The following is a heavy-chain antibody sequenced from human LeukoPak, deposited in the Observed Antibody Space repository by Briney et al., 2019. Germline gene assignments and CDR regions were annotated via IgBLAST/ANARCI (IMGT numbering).Heavy chain of an antibody. D-gene: IGHD3/OR15-3a*01. V-gene: IGHV4-39*01. J-gene: IGHJ4*02. Sequence: SETLSLTCTVSGVSISSSNSYWGWIRQPPGKGLEWIGSIYYSGNTYYNASLKSQVSISIDTSKNQLSLRLTSVTAADTAVYYCARQTGSGLFILPGGQGTLVTVSS. CDR3: ARQTGSGLFILP. CDR1: GVSISSSNSY. CDR2: IYYSGNT.